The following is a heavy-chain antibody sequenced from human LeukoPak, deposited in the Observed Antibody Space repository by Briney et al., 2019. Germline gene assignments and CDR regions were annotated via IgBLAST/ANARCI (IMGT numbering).Heavy chain of an antibody. Sequence: GASVKVSCKASGYTFTGYYMHWVRQAPGKGLEWMGGFDPEDGETIYAQKFQGRVTMTEDTSTDTAYMELSSLRSEDTAVYYCATVNTIFGVVPHYYFDYWGQGTLVTVSS. J-gene: IGHJ4*02. D-gene: IGHD3-3*01. CDR1: GYTFTGYY. CDR2: FDPEDGET. CDR3: ATVNTIFGVVPHYYFDY. V-gene: IGHV1-24*01.